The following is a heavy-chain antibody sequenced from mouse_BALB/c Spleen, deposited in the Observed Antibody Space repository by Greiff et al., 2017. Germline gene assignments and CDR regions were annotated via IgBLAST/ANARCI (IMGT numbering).Heavy chain of an antibody. Sequence: EVKLQESGPGLVKPSQSLSLTCTVTGYSITSDYAWNWIRQFPGTKLEWMGYISYSGSTSYNPSLKSRISITRDTSKNQFFLQLNSVTTEDTATYYCARGPAWFAYWGQGTLVTVSA. CDR1: GYSITSDYA. V-gene: IGHV3-2*02. J-gene: IGHJ3*01. CDR2: ISYSGST. CDR3: ARGPAWFAY.